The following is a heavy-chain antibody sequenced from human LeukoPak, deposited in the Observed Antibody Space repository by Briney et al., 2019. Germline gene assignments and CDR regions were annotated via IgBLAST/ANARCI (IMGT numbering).Heavy chain of an antibody. V-gene: IGHV3-21*01. CDR3: ARDMIVGANPFDY. CDR1: GVTFSSYS. CDR2: ISSSSSYI. D-gene: IGHD1-26*01. J-gene: IGHJ4*02. Sequence: GGSLRLSCAASGVTFSSYSMNWVRQAPGKGLEWVSSISSSSSYIYYADSVKGRSTISRDNAKNSLYLQMNSLRAEDTAVYYCARDMIVGANPFDYWGQGTLVTVSS.